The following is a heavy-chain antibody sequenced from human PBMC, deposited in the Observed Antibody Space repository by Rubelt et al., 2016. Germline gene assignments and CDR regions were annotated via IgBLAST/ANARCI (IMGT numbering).Heavy chain of an antibody. J-gene: IGHJ4*02. V-gene: IGHV4-34*01. CDR3: ARLRYSGYDGGVY. CDR1: GGSFSGYY. Sequence: QVQLQQWGAGLLKPSETLSLTCAVYGGSFSGYYWSWIRQPPGKGLEWIGEINHSGSTNYNPSLKSRVTLSGDPSKNQFSLKLSSVTASDTAVYYCARLRYSGYDGGVYWGQGTLVTVSS. D-gene: IGHD5-12*01. CDR2: INHSGST.